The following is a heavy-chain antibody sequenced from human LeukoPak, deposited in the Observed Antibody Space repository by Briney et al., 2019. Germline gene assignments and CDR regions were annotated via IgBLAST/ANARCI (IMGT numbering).Heavy chain of an antibody. D-gene: IGHD3-22*01. CDR2: IHYSGNT. CDR1: GYSISSGYH. CDR3: ARGYYDSSNWYY. V-gene: IGHV4-38-2*01. Sequence: SETLSLTCAVSGYSISSGYHWGWVRQPPGKELEWIGSIHYSGNTYYNPSLKSRVTMSVDTSKNQFSLNLNSVTAADTAVHYCARGYYDSSNWYYWGQGTLVTVS. J-gene: IGHJ4*02.